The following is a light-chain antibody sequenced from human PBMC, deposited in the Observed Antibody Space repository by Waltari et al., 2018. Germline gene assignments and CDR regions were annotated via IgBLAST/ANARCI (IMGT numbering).Light chain of an antibody. Sequence: ALTQPPSASGSPGQSVTISCTGSSSDVGNYNYVSWYQQHPGKAPKLMIYEVTKRPSGVPDRFSGSKSGNTASLTVSGLQAEDEADYYCSSYAGSNNLMFGGGTKVTVL. CDR3: SSYAGSNNLM. J-gene: IGLJ3*02. CDR2: EVT. CDR1: SSDVGNYNY. V-gene: IGLV2-8*01.